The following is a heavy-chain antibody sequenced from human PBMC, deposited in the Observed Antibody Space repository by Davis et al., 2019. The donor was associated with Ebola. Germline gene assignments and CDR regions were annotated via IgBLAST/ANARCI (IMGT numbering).Heavy chain of an antibody. CDR2: TYYNGVT. D-gene: IGHD5-12*01. Sequence: PSETLSLTCSVSGGSIAGYQWTWLRQPPGKGLEWIGYTYYNGVTRYNPSLQSRVTLYVDKSKNQFSLKMTSVTAADTAIYFCARVLDISGITDDAFDVWGPGTMVTVSS. CDR3: ARVLDISGITDDAFDV. V-gene: IGHV4-59*12. CDR1: GGSIAGYQ. J-gene: IGHJ3*01.